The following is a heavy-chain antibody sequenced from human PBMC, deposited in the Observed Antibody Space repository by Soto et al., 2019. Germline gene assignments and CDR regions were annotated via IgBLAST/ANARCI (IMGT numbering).Heavy chain of an antibody. CDR3: ARLSVQLWMDV. J-gene: IGHJ6*02. V-gene: IGHV5-10-1*01. D-gene: IGHD5-18*01. CDR1: GYSFTSYW. CDR2: IDPSDSHT. Sequence: GESLKISCKGSGYSFTSYWITWVRQMPGKGLEWMGRIDPSDSHTNYSPSSQGHVTISVDKSISTAYLQWSSLKASDTAMYYCARLSVQLWMDVWGQGTTVTVSS.